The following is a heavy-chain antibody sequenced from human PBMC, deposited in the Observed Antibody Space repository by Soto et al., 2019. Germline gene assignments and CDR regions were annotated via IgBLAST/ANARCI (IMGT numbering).Heavy chain of an antibody. V-gene: IGHV4-59*08. CDR1: GGSISSDY. J-gene: IGHJ6*03. D-gene: IGHD3-10*01. CDR2: IYYTGST. CDR3: ARQLWFGELLGRYYYYYMDV. Sequence: PSETLSLTCTVSGGSISSDYWSWIRQPPGKGLEWIGYIYYTGSTNYNPSLKSRVTISVDTSKNQFSLKLSSLTAADTAVYYCARQLWFGELLGRYYYYYMDVWGTGTTVTVSS.